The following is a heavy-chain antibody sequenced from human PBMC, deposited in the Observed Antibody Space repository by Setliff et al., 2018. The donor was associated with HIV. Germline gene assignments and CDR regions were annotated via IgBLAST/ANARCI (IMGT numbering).Heavy chain of an antibody. CDR2: MNHSGST. V-gene: IGHV4-34*01. CDR3: ARVFVDTAVLRVLEYYFDS. CDR1: GGSFSKYY. D-gene: IGHD5-18*01. J-gene: IGHJ4*02. Sequence: SETLSLTCAVYGGSFSKYYWSWIRQPPGKGLEWIGEMNHSGSTNYNPSLKSRITTSVDTSKNQFSLRMRSVTAADTAVYYCARVFVDTAVLRVLEYYFDSWGRGTLVTVSS.